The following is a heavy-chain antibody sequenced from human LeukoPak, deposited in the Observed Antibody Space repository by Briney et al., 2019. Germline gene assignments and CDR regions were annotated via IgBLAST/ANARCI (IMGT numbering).Heavy chain of an antibody. V-gene: IGHV1-8*01. CDR3: ARAPDYSGSYIDY. D-gene: IGHD1-26*01. CDR1: GYTFTSYD. CDR2: MNLNSCNR. Sequence: GVSVNASCKPSGYTFTSYDINGVRQATGQGLEGMGWMNLNSCNRGYEQKSQGRVTITRNTSISTAYMELSSLRSEDTAVYYCARAPDYSGSYIDYWGQGTLVTVSS. J-gene: IGHJ4*02.